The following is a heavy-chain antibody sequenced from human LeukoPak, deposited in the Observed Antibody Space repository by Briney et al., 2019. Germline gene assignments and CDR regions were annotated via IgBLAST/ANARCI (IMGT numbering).Heavy chain of an antibody. V-gene: IGHV4-4*07. D-gene: IGHD3-3*01. J-gene: IGHJ5*02. Sequence: SETLSLTCTVSGGSISSYYWSWIRQPAGKGLEWIGRIYTSGSTNYNPSLKSRVTMSVDTSKNQFSLKLSSVTAADTAVYYCARDLTYYDFWSGFNNWFDPWGQGTPVTVSS. CDR2: IYTSGST. CDR1: GGSISSYY. CDR3: ARDLTYYDFWSGFNNWFDP.